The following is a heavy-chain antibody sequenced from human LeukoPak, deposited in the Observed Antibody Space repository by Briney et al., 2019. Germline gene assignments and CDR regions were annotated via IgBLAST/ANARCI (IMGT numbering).Heavy chain of an antibody. CDR2: IYYSGST. CDR1: GGSISTYY. V-gene: IGHV4-59*12. CDR3: ARSREQLVLVYYYYMDV. J-gene: IGHJ6*03. D-gene: IGHD6-6*01. Sequence: SETLSLTCTVSGGSISTYYWSWIRQPPGKGLEWIGYIYYSGSTNYNPSLKSRVTISVDTSKNQFSLKLNSVTAADTAVYYCARSREQLVLVYYYYMDVWGKGTTVTVSS.